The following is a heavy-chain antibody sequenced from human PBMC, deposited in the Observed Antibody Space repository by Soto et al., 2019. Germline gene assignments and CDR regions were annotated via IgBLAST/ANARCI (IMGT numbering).Heavy chain of an antibody. CDR1: GGSISSSSYY. Sequence: LSLTCTVSGGSISSSSYYWGWIRQPPGKGLEWIGSIYYSGSTYYNPSLKSRVTISVDTSKNQFSLKLSSVTAADTAVYYCARLPGATTAFDIWGQGTMVTVSS. V-gene: IGHV4-39*01. CDR3: ARLPGATTAFDI. CDR2: IYYSGST. D-gene: IGHD1-26*01. J-gene: IGHJ3*02.